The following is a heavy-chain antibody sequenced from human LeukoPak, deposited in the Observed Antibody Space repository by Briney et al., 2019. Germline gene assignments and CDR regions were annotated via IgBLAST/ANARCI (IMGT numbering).Heavy chain of an antibody. J-gene: IGHJ4*02. D-gene: IGHD3/OR15-3a*01. Sequence: GRSLRLSCAASGFTFDDYAMHWVRQAPGKGLEWVSGISWNSGSMGYADSVKGRFTISRDNAKNSLYLQMNSLRAEDMALYYCAKDIGGFLDYYFDYWGQGTLVTVSS. CDR2: ISWNSGSM. V-gene: IGHV3-9*03. CDR1: GFTFDDYA. CDR3: AKDIGGFLDYYFDY.